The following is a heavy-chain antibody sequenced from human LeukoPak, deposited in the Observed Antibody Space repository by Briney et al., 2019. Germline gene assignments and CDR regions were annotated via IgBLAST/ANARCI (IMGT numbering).Heavy chain of an antibody. Sequence: GGSLRLSCAASGFTFSSYEMNWVRQAPGKGLEWVSYISRSSRTIYYADSVKGRFTISRDNAKNSLYLQMNSLRAEDTAVYYCARNDGFDYWGQGTLVTVSS. V-gene: IGHV3-48*03. D-gene: IGHD1-1*01. J-gene: IGHJ4*02. CDR1: GFTFSSYE. CDR3: ARNDGFDY. CDR2: ISRSSRTI.